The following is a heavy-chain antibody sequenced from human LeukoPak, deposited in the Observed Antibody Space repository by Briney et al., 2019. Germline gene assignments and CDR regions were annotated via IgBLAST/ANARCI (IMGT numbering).Heavy chain of an antibody. Sequence: PGRSLRLSCAASGFTFSSYAMHWVRQAPGKGLEWVAVISYDGSNKYYADSVKGRFTISRDNSKNMLYLQMNSLRAEDTAVYYCARDRAAYYYDSSGYRFWGQGTLVTVSS. J-gene: IGHJ4*02. CDR2: ISYDGSNK. V-gene: IGHV3-30-3*01. CDR3: ARDRAAYYYDSSGYRF. D-gene: IGHD3-22*01. CDR1: GFTFSSYA.